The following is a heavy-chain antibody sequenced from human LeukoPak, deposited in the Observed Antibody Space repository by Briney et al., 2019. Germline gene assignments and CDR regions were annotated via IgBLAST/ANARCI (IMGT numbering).Heavy chain of an antibody. Sequence: PSETLSLTCTVSGGSISSSSYSWGWIRQPPGKGLEWIGSIYYSGSTYYNPSLKSRVTISVDTSKNQSSLKLSSVTAADTAVYYCASYYIIGLYYFDYWGQGTLVTVSS. D-gene: IGHD3-10*01. V-gene: IGHV4-39*01. CDR3: ASYYIIGLYYFDY. CDR1: GGSISSSSYS. CDR2: IYYSGST. J-gene: IGHJ4*02.